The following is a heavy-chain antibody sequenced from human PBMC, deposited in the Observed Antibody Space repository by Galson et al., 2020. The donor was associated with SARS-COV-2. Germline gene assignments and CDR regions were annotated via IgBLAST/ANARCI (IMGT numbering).Heavy chain of an antibody. CDR2: ISSSGSTI. Sequence: TAGSLRLSCAASGFTFSSYEMNWVRQAPGKVLEWVSYISSSGSTIYYADSVKGRFTISRDNAKNSLYLQMNSLRAEDTAVYYCARDLSPHDFWSGYYTGGFGGYYYYGMDVWGQGTTVTVSS. J-gene: IGHJ6*02. D-gene: IGHD3-3*01. CDR1: GFTFSSYE. V-gene: IGHV3-48*03. CDR3: ARDLSPHDFWSGYYTGGFGGYYYYGMDV.